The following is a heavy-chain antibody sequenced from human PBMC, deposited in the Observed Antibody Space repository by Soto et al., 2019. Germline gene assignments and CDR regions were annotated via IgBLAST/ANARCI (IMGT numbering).Heavy chain of an antibody. CDR2: FIAMLGTP. V-gene: IGHV1-69*13. J-gene: IGHJ4*02. D-gene: IGHD5-18*01. CDR1: GDTFGSQG. Sequence: SVKVYCKASGDTFGSQGIAWVRQAPGQGLEWMGGFIAMLGTPTYAKKVQGRATISADESLTSSYLELRSLRSEDTGVYFCARGAMANFDYWGQGTVVTVSS. CDR3: ARGAMANFDY.